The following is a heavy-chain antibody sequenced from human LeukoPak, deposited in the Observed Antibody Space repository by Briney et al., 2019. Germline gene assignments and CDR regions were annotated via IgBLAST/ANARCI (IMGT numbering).Heavy chain of an antibody. CDR1: GYTFTSYD. CDR3: ARRRQGPGLPPPGHPGWFDP. CDR2: MNPNSGNT. Sequence: ASVKVSCKASGYTFTSYDINWVRQATGQGLEWMGWMNPNSGNTGYAQKFQGRVTMTRNTSISTAYMELSSLRSEDTAVYYCARRRQGPGLPPPGHPGWFDPWGQGTLVTVSS. V-gene: IGHV1-8*01. J-gene: IGHJ5*02.